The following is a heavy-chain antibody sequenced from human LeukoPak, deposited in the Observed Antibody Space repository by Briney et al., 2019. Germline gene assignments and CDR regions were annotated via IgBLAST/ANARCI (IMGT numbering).Heavy chain of an antibody. Sequence: GGSLRLSCEASGFTFDDYAMHRVRQAPGKGLEWVSGISWNSGSIGYADSVKGRFTISRDNAKNSLYLQMNSLRAEDTALYYCAKGYGSGSLDYWGQGTLVTVSS. D-gene: IGHD3-10*01. V-gene: IGHV3-9*01. CDR1: GFTFDDYA. CDR3: AKGYGSGSLDY. CDR2: ISWNSGSI. J-gene: IGHJ4*02.